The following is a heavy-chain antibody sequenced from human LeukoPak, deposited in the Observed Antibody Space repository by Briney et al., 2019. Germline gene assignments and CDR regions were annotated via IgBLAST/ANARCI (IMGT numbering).Heavy chain of an antibody. CDR2: INSSGGST. D-gene: IGHD1-14*01. V-gene: IGHV1-46*01. CDR1: GFTLTNFY. J-gene: IGHJ4*02. CDR3: AGRYNSPFDC. Sequence: ASVKVSCKASGFTLTNFYLHWVRQAPGQGLEWMGVINSSGGSTTYAQKFQGRVTMTRDTSTSTVYMELSSLKSEDTAIYYCAGRYNSPFDCWGQGSLVTVSS.